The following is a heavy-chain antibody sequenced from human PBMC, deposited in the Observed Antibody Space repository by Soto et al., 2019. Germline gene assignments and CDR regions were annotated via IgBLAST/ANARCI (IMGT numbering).Heavy chain of an antibody. D-gene: IGHD2-15*01. J-gene: IGHJ6*02. Sequence: GGSLRLSCAASGFTFSSYAMSWVRQAPGKGLEWVSAISGSGGSTYYADSVKGRFTISRDNSKNTLYLQMNSLRAEDTAVYYCARDRIIGYYGMDVWGQGTTVTVSS. V-gene: IGHV3-23*01. CDR2: ISGSGGST. CDR3: ARDRIIGYYGMDV. CDR1: GFTFSSYA.